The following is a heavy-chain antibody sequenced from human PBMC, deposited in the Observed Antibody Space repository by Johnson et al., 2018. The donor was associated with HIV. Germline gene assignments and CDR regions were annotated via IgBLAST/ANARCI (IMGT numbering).Heavy chain of an antibody. J-gene: IGHJ3*02. CDR2: ISYDGTNE. Sequence: QVQLVESGGGVVQPGRSLRLSCAASGFTFSIYSMHWVRQAPGKGLEWVAIISYDGTNEYYADSVQGRFTISRDNSKNTLYLQMNSLRAEDTAVYYCAKDISQWLIRAFDIWGQGTMVTVSS. CDR3: AKDISQWLIRAFDI. V-gene: IGHV3-30-3*01. D-gene: IGHD5-12*01. CDR1: GFTFSIYS.